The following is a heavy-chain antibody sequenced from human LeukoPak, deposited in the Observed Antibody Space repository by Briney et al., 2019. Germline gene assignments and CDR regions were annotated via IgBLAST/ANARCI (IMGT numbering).Heavy chain of an antibody. J-gene: IGHJ4*02. CDR1: GYTFTSYY. V-gene: IGHV1-46*01. D-gene: IGHD3-22*01. CDR2: INPSGGST. Sequence: ASVKVSCKASGYTFTSYYMHWVRQAPGQGLEWMGIINPSGGSTSYAQKFQGRVTMTRDTSTSTVYMELSSLRSEDTAVYYCAREVYYYDSSGYYEDYWGQGTLVTVSS. CDR3: AREVYYYDSSGYYEDY.